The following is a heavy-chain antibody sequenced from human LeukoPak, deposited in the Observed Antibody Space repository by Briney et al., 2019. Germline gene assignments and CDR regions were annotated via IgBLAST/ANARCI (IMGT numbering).Heavy chain of an antibody. CDR1: GFTFSTYS. CDR3: ATPLGFVWGSYRDY. D-gene: IGHD3-16*02. CDR2: ISGSGGST. Sequence: GGSLRLSCAASGFTFSTYSMSWVRQAPGKGLEWVSAISGSGGSTYYADSVKGRFTISRDNSKNTLYLQMNSLRAEDTAVYYCATPLGFVWGSYRDYWGQGTLVTVSS. J-gene: IGHJ4*02. V-gene: IGHV3-23*01.